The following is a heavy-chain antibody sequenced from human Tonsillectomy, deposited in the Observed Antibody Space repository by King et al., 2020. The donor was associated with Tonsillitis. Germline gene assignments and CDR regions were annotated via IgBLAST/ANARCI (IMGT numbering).Heavy chain of an antibody. D-gene: IGHD6-13*01. CDR2: IYYSGST. CDR1: DGSISSSSYY. J-gene: IGHJ5*02. V-gene: IGHV4-39*01. Sequence: QLQESGPGLVKPSETLSLTCTVSDGSISSSSYYWGWIRQPPGKGLEWIGSIYYSGSTYYNPSLKSRVTISVDTSKNQFSLKLSSVTAADTAVYYCTRRYSSSWYGDLGNWFDPWGQGTLVTVSS. CDR3: TRRYSSSWYGDLGNWFDP.